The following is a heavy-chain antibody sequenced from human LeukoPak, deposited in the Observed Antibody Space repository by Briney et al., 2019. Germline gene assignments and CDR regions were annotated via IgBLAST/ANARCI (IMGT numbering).Heavy chain of an antibody. CDR2: IYYTGST. V-gene: IGHV4-59*08. Sequence: SETLSLTCTVSGGSINGYYWSWIRQSPGKGLESLGYIYYTGSTNYNPSLKSRVTISVDTSKNQFSLKLSSVTAADTAVYYCARQLYCSGGSCLDHWGQGTLVTVSS. J-gene: IGHJ4*02. D-gene: IGHD2-15*01. CDR3: ARQLYCSGGSCLDH. CDR1: GGSINGYY.